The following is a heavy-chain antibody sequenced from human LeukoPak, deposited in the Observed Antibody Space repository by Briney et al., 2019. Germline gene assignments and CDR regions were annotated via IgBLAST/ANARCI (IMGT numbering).Heavy chain of an antibody. CDR2: INTDTRGT. J-gene: IGHJ4*02. D-gene: IGHD3-16*01. Sequence: GGSLRLSCAASGFTFTDYWMHWVRQVPGKGLVWVSIINTDTRGTYYADSVKGRFTISRGNAKSILYLQMDSLRAEDTAVYYCARAGAYHFDNWGQGTLVAVSS. CDR3: ARAGAYHFDN. V-gene: IGHV3-74*01. CDR1: GFTFTDYW.